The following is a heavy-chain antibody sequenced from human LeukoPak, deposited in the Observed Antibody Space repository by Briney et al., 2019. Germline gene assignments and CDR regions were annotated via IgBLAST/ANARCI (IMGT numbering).Heavy chain of an antibody. CDR1: GFTFSSYS. CDR2: ISSSSSYI. J-gene: IGHJ6*02. CDR3: AREKDTAMVASYYGMDV. V-gene: IGHV3-21*01. Sequence: GGSLRLSCAASGFTFSSYSMNWVRQAPGKGLEWVSSISSSSSYIYYADSVKGRFTISRDNAKNSLYLQMNSLRAEDTAVYYCAREKDTAMVASYYGMDVWGQGTTVTVSS. D-gene: IGHD5-18*01.